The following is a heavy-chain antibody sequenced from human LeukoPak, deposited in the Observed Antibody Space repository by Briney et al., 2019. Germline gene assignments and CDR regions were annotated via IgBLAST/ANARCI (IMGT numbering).Heavy chain of an antibody. CDR1: GYIFTGYY. J-gene: IGHJ4*02. D-gene: IGHD3-22*01. V-gene: IGHV1-2*02. CDR2: INPNSGGT. Sequence: ASVKVSCKASGYIFTGYYIHWVRQAPGQGLEWMGWINPNSGGTKYAQKFQGRATMTRDTSISTGNMELSRLTSDDTAVYYCARGLSDSRGYYHVDYWGQGTLVTVSS. CDR3: ARGLSDSRGYYHVDY.